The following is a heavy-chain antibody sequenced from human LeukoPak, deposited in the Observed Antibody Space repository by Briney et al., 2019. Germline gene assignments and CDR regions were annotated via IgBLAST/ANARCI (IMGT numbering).Heavy chain of an antibody. D-gene: IGHD5-18*01. CDR1: GYSISSGYY. J-gene: IGHJ4*02. CDR2: IYHSGST. CDR3: AGHLDTAMVPFDY. Sequence: SETLSLTCAVSGYSISSGYYWGWIRQPPGKGLEWIGSIYHSGSTYYNPSLKSRVTISVDTSKNQFSLKLSSVTAADTAVYYCAGHLDTAMVPFDYWGQGTLVTVSS. V-gene: IGHV4-38-2*01.